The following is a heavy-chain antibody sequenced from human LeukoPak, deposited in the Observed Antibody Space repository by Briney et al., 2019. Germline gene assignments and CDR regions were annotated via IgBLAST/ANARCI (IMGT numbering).Heavy chain of an antibody. CDR2: ISGSGGGT. CDR1: GFTFNNYA. CDR3: ARDQLVGVVVVPAAYINYYYYYYMDV. V-gene: IGHV3-23*01. J-gene: IGHJ6*03. D-gene: IGHD2-2*01. Sequence: GGSLRLSCVVSGFTFNNYAMSWVRQAPGKGLEWVSTISGSGGGTYYADSVKGRFTISRDNSKNTLYLQMNSLRAEDTAVYYCARDQLVGVVVVPAAYINYYYYYYMDVWGKGTTVTVSS.